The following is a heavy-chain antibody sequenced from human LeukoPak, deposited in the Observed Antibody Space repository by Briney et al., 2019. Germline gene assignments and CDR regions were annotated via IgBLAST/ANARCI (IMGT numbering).Heavy chain of an antibody. CDR1: GFTFSGSA. V-gene: IGHV3-73*01. J-gene: IGHJ4*02. D-gene: IGHD1-14*01. CDR2: IRSKANSYAT. Sequence: GGSLRLSCAASGFTFSGSAMHWVRQASGKGLEWVGHIRSKANSYATAYAASVKGRFTISRDDSKNTAYLQMNSLKTEDTAVCYCSRHIPAKGFYWGQGTLVTVSS. CDR3: SRHIPAKGFY.